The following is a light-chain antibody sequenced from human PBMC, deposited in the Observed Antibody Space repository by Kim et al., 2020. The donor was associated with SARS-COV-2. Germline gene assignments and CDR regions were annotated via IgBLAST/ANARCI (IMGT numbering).Light chain of an antibody. V-gene: IGLV3-19*01. CDR2: GRN. Sequence: ALGHTVTITCHEDTIRNHFVSWYQQRPGQTPVLVIYGRNVRSSGIPDRFSGSRSGNTASLTITGAQAEDEADYYCNSRDSTGYLGVFGGGTQLTVL. J-gene: IGLJ3*02. CDR1: TIRNHF. CDR3: NSRDSTGYLGV.